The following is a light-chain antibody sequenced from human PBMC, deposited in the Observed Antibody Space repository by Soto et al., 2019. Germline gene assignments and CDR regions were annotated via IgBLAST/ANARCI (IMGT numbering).Light chain of an antibody. CDR2: VAS. V-gene: IGKV1-9*01. CDR1: QGISTY. CDR3: QQLNTYPIT. Sequence: DIQLTQSPSFLSASVGDRVTITCRASQGISTYLAWYQQKPGKAPELLIYVASTLQSGVPSRFSGSGSGTEFTLTIISLQPEDFATYYCQQLNTYPITFGGGTKVDIK. J-gene: IGKJ4*01.